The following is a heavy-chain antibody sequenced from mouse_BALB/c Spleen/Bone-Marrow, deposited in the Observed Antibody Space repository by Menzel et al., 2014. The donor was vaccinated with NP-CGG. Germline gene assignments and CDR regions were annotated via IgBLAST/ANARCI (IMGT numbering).Heavy chain of an antibody. V-gene: IGHV1-11*01. CDR3: GRGNYGSSHAMDY. J-gene: IGHJ4*01. CDR2: VYQVSGET. Sequence: VQLQQSGAELASPGASVTLSCKASGYTFTDHIMNWVKKRPGQGLEWIGRVYQVSGETNYNQKFMGKATFSVDRSSSTVYMVLNSLTSEDPAVYYCGRGNYGSSHAMDYWGQGTPGTITS. D-gene: IGHD1-1*01. CDR1: GYTFTDHI.